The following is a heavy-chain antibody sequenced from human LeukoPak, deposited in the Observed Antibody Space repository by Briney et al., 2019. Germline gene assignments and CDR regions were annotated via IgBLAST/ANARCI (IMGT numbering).Heavy chain of an antibody. J-gene: IGHJ2*01. V-gene: IGHV3-30*02. Sequence: PGGSLRLSCAASGFTFSSYGMHWVRQAPGKGLEWVAFIRYDGSNKYYADSVKGRFTISRDNSKNTLYLQMNSLRAEDTAVYYCAKAGVRVRGYSGYDPKIYWYFDLWGRGTLVTVSS. CDR1: GFTFSSYG. CDR2: IRYDGSNK. CDR3: AKAGVRVRGYSGYDPKIYWYFDL. D-gene: IGHD5-12*01.